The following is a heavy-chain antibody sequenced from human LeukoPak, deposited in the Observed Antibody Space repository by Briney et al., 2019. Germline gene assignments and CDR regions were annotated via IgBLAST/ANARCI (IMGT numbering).Heavy chain of an antibody. J-gene: IGHJ4*02. Sequence: SQTLALTCAISGDSVSSNNGAWNWIRQSPSRGLEWLGRTYYRTKWYNDYAESLISRITISPVTSKNQFSLQLYSVTPEDTAVYYCARDVGTTGWHTFDYWGQGTLVTVSS. CDR1: GDSVSSNNGA. D-gene: IGHD3-9*01. V-gene: IGHV6-1*01. CDR3: ARDVGTTGWHTFDY. CDR2: TYYRTKWYN.